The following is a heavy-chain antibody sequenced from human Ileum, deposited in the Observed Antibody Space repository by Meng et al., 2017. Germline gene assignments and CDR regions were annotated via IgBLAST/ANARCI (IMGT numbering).Heavy chain of an antibody. Sequence: QVPRPGSGPALVQPSRTLSLTCNVSGGSISGGHSFWSWIRQPPEKGLEWIGYIYPRGVTYYSPSLKSRLTISVDTSKNQFSLKLSSVTAADTAIYYCARGVVTYYDSSTLTWFDPWGQGALVTVSS. J-gene: IGHJ5*02. V-gene: IGHV4-31*03. D-gene: IGHD3-22*01. CDR1: GGSISGGHSF. CDR3: ARGVVTYYDSSTLTWFDP. CDR2: IYPRGVT.